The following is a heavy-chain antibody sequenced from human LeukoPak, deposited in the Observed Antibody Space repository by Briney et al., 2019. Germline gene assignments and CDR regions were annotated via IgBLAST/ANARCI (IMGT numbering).Heavy chain of an antibody. D-gene: IGHD3-9*01. CDR1: GGSISSSSYY. J-gene: IGHJ4*02. Sequence: SETLSLTCTVSGGSISSSSYYWGWIRQPPGKGLEWIGSIYYSGSTNYNPSLKSRVTISVDTSKNQFSLKLSSVTAADTAVYYCARHVEEATYYDILTGYIHGGFDYWGQGTLVTVSS. CDR3: ARHVEEATYYDILTGYIHGGFDY. CDR2: IYYSGST. V-gene: IGHV4-39*01.